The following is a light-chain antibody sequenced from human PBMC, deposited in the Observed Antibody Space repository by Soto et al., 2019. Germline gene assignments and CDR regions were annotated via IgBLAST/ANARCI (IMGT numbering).Light chain of an antibody. CDR3: QQYNIYWT. J-gene: IGKJ1*01. CDR1: QSISGW. Sequence: DIQMPQSPSSLSASVGDRVAITCRASQSISGWLAWYQQKPGKAPKLLIYDASSLETGVPSRFSGNGSGTEFTLTISSLQSDDFAIYYCQQYNIYWTFGQGTKVDI. CDR2: DAS. V-gene: IGKV1-5*01.